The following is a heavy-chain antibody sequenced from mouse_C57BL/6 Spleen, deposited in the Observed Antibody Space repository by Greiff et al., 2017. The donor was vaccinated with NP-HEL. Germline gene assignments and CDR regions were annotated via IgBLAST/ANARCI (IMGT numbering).Heavy chain of an antibody. CDR3: AQGDLSSYFDY. V-gene: IGHV14-3*01. CDR2: IDPANGNT. CDR1: GYTFTSYW. J-gene: IGHJ2*01. Sequence: VQLQQPGAELVRPGTSVKLSCKASGYTFTSYWMHWVKQRPEQGLEWIGRIDPANGNTKYAPKFQGKATITADTSSNTAYLQLSSLTSEDTAIYYCAQGDLSSYFDYWGQGTTLTVSS. D-gene: IGHD1-1*01.